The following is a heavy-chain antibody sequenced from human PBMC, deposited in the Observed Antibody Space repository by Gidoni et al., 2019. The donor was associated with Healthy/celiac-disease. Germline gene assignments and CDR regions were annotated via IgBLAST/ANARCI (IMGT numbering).Heavy chain of an antibody. CDR2: ISAYNGNT. J-gene: IGHJ6*02. V-gene: IGHV1-18*01. CDR3: ARDLGYADGYYYGMDV. CDR1: GYTFTSYG. Sequence: QVQLVQSGAEVKKPGASVKVSCKASGYTFTSYGISWVRQAPGQGLEWMGWISAYNGNTNYAQKLQGRVTMTTDTSTSTAYMERRSLRSDDTAVYYCARDLGYADGYYYGMDVWGQGTTVTVSS. D-gene: IGHD2-15*01.